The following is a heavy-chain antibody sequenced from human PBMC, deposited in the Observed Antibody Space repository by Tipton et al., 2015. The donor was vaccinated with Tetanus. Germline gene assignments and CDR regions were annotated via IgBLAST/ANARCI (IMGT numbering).Heavy chain of an antibody. CDR1: GGSVRSGDYS. Sequence: LRLSCTVSGGSVRSGDYSWNWIRQRPGKGPEWIGYIYYSGSTYYNPSFKSRVSMSVDTSKNQFSLNLTSVTAADTAVYYCARDQGGGRVVRLNWFDPWGQGTLVTVSS. J-gene: IGHJ5*02. CDR2: IYYSGST. D-gene: IGHD6-6*01. V-gene: IGHV4-31*03. CDR3: ARDQGGGRVVRLNWFDP.